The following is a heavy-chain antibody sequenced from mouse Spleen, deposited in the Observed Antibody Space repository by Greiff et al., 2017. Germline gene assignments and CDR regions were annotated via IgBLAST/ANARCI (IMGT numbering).Heavy chain of an antibody. J-gene: IGHJ2*01. Sequence: VQLKESGGGLVKPGGSLKLSCAASGFTFSSYAMSWVRQTPEKRLEWVATISDGGSYTYYPDNVKGRFTISRDNAKNNLYLQMSHLKSEDTAMYYCAREREAAQAMYFDYWGQGTTLTVSS. V-gene: IGHV5-4*01. D-gene: IGHD3-2*02. CDR3: AREREAAQAMYFDY. CDR2: ISDGGSYT. CDR1: GFTFSSYA.